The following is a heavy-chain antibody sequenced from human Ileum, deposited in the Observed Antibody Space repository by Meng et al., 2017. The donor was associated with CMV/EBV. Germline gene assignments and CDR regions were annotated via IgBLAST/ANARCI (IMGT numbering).Heavy chain of an antibody. Sequence: SCKTSGCTFSNCDIKWVRQATGQGLEWMGWMNLNSGTTNYAQKFQGRVIMTRDTSITTVYMELSSLTSDDTAVYYCASNSPTLTTTVYWGQGTLVTVSS. D-gene: IGHD4-17*01. CDR3: ASNSPTLTTTVY. J-gene: IGHJ4*02. CDR1: GCTFSNCD. CDR2: MNLNSGTT. V-gene: IGHV1-8*01.